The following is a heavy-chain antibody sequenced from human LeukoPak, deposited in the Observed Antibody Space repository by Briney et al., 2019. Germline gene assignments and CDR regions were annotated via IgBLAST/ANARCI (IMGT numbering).Heavy chain of an antibody. CDR2: IRGSGGST. CDR1: GFTFSSYA. CDR3: AKPPLRKYDILTGYYPVDAFDI. D-gene: IGHD3-9*01. Sequence: GGSLRLSCAASGFTFSSYAMSWFRQAPGKGLDWVSAIRGSGGSTYYADSVKGRFTISRDKCKNTLYLQMNSLRAEDTAVYYCAKPPLRKYDILTGYYPVDAFDIWGQGTMVTVSS. V-gene: IGHV3-23*01. J-gene: IGHJ3*02.